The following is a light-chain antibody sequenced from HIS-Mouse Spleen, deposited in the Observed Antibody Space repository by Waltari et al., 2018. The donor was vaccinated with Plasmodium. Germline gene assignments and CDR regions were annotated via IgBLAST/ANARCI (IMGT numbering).Light chain of an antibody. Sequence: SYELTQPPSVSVSPGQTARITCSGDALPKKYAYWYQQKSGQAPVLVIYEDSKRPPGIPERFSGSSSGKMATLTISGAQVEDEADYYWYSTDSSGNHRVFGGGTKLTVL. CDR2: EDS. J-gene: IGLJ3*02. CDR1: ALPKKY. CDR3: YSTDSSGNHRV. V-gene: IGLV3-10*01.